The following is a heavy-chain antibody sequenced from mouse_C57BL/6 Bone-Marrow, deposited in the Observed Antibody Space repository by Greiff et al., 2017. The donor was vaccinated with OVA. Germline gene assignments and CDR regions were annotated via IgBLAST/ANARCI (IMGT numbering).Heavy chain of an antibody. Sequence: EVKLVESEGGLVQPGSSMKLSCTASGFTFSDYYMAWVRQVPEKGLEWVANINYDGSSTYYLDSLKSRFIISRDNAKNILYLQMSSLKSEDTATYYCARVGSGYYWYFDVWGTGTTVTVSS. CDR2: INYDGSST. CDR1: GFTFSDYY. V-gene: IGHV5-16*01. CDR3: ARVGSGYYWYFDV. D-gene: IGHD3-1*01. J-gene: IGHJ1*03.